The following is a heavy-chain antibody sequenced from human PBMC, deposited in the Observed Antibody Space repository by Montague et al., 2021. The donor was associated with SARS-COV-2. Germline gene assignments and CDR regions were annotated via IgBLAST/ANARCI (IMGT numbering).Heavy chain of an antibody. CDR3: ARARAYCGGDCYWGGAFDI. V-gene: IGHV3-66*01. CDR1: GFTVSSNY. CDR2: IYSGGST. D-gene: IGHD2-21*02. J-gene: IGHJ3*02. Sequence: SLRLSCAASGFTVSSNYMSWVRQAPGKGLGWVSVIYSGGSTYYADSVKGRFTISRDNSKNTPYLQMNSLRAEDTAVYCCARARAYCGGDCYWGGAFDIWGQGTMVTVSS.